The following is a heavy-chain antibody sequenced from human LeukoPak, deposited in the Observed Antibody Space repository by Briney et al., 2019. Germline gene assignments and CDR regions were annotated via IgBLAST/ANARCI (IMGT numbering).Heavy chain of an antibody. CDR2: INPNSGGT. CDR3: ARGHCSGGTCYVDY. J-gene: IGHJ4*02. Sequence: ASVKASCKASGYTFTGYYMHWVRQAPGQGLEWMGWINPNSGGTNYAQKFQGWVTMTRDTSISTAYMELSRLRSDDTAVYYCARGHCSGGTCYVDYWGQGTLVTVSS. D-gene: IGHD2-15*01. V-gene: IGHV1-2*04. CDR1: GYTFTGYY.